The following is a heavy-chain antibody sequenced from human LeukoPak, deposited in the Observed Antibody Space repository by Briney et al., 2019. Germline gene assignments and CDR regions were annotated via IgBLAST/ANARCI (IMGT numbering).Heavy chain of an antibody. D-gene: IGHD1-26*01. Sequence: PSETLSLTCTVSGGSISSSSYYWGWIRQPPGKGLEWIGSIYYSGSTYYNPSLKSRVTISVDTSKNQFSLKLSSVTAADTAVYYCARWVGGQRRFDYWGQGTLVTVSS. CDR3: ARWVGGQRRFDY. CDR1: GGSISSSSYY. V-gene: IGHV4-39*07. CDR2: IYYSGST. J-gene: IGHJ4*02.